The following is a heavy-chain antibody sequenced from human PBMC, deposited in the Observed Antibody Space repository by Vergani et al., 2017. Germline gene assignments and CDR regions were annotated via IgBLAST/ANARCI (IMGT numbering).Heavy chain of an antibody. Sequence: QVQLQEWGAGLLKPSETLSLTCAVYGGSFDDYYWSWIRQPPGKGLQWIAEINRSGRTTYNPSLKSRVTISIDTSKNQFSLRLFSLTAADTAVYYCARGGSTRMVFPYWGQGTLVTVSS. CDR2: INRSGRT. D-gene: IGHD2-8*01. CDR1: GGSFDDYY. V-gene: IGHV4-34*02. J-gene: IGHJ4*02. CDR3: ARGGSTRMVFPY.